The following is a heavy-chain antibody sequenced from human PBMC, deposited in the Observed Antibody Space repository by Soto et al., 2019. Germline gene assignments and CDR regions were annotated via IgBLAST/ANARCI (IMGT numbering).Heavy chain of an antibody. V-gene: IGHV3-15*07. CDR1: GFTFSNVW. CDR2: IKSKLDGETI. D-gene: IGHD6-19*01. J-gene: IGHJ4*02. CDR3: TPLTLKYNSDWYEFSD. Sequence: EGQLVESGGGLVKPGGSLRLSCAASGFTFSNVWMNWVRQAPGKGREWVGRIKSKLDGETIDYAAPVKGRFTISRDDSKNMLYLQMNSLKTEDMGLYYCTPLTLKYNSDWYEFSDWGQGTLVTVSS.